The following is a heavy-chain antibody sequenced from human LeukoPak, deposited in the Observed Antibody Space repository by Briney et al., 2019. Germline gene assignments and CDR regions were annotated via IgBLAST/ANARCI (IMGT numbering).Heavy chain of an antibody. V-gene: IGHV1-2*06. CDR2: IDPYSGGT. D-gene: IGHD2-21*02. J-gene: IGHJ2*01. Sequence: ASVKVSCKASGYSFTGYYLHWLRQAPGQGLEWMGRIDPYSGGTNYAPKFQGRVTMTRDTSISTAYMELSRLRSDDTAVYYCARDLGYCGGDCYFSRSFDLWGRGTLVTVSS. CDR3: ARDLGYCGGDCYFSRSFDL. CDR1: GYSFTGYY.